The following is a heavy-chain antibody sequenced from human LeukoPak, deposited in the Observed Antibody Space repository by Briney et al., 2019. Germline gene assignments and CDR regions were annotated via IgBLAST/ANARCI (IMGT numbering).Heavy chain of an antibody. CDR2: TGGST. J-gene: IGHJ4*02. D-gene: IGHD5-18*01. Sequence: GGALRLSCVASGFTFNNYGMNWVRQVPGKGLEWVSGTGGSTGYADSVKGRFTISRDNAKNSLYLQMNNLRAEDTALYHCGRDRSYGSFDYWGQGTLVTVSS. V-gene: IGHV3-20*01. CDR1: GFTFNNYG. CDR3: GRDRSYGSFDY.